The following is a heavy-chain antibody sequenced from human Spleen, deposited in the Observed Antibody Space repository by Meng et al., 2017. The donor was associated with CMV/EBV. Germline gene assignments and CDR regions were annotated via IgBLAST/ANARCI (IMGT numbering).Heavy chain of an antibody. CDR3: AKDKGRYIVAGDY. CDR2: IYSGGST. Sequence: GESLKISCAASGFTVSSNYMSWVRQAPGKGLEWVSVIYSGGSTYYADSVKGRFTISRDNSGNTLYLQMNRLRAEDMAVYYCAKDKGRYIVAGDYWGQGILVTVSS. D-gene: IGHD2-15*01. J-gene: IGHJ4*02. V-gene: IGHV3-53*05. CDR1: GFTVSSNY.